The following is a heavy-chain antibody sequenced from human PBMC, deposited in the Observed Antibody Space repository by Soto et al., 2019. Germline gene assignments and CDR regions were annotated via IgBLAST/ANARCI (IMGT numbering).Heavy chain of an antibody. D-gene: IGHD1-7*01. CDR2: SRDTGNSYST. J-gene: IGHJ4*02. Sequence: EVHLVESGGGLVQPGGPLRLSCAGSGFTFSDYYIDWVRQAPGKGLEWVGRSRDTGNSYSTDYAASVKGRFTVSRDTSKNSLYLQMNSLKADDKALYYCARSIPGTTSFDSWGQGTLVTVSS. CDR1: GFTFSDYY. V-gene: IGHV3-72*01. CDR3: ARSIPGTTSFDS.